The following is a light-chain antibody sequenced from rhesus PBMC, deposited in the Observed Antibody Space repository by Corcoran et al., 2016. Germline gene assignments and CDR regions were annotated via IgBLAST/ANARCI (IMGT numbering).Light chain of an antibody. V-gene: IGKV1S16*01. CDR3: QRHNSYPPT. J-gene: IGKJ4*01. CDR1: QGISKY. CDR2: YAS. Sequence: DIQMTQSPSSLSASVGDTVTITCRASQGISKYLAWYQQKPGKAPKPLIHYASRLESGGPSRSSGSGSGTDLTLTISSLQPEGFATYYCQRHNSYPPTFGGGTKVEIK.